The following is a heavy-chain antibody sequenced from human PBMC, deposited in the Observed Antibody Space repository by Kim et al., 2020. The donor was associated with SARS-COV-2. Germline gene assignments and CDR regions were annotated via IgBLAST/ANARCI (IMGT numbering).Heavy chain of an antibody. CDR1: GGTFSSYV. D-gene: IGHD1-26*01. Sequence: SVKVSCKASGGTFSSYVISWVRQAPGQGLEWMGGILPIFGTVNYAQKFQGRVTIIVDESTRTAYMELSRLRSADMAVYFCAREEMGLVYWGQGSLV. J-gene: IGHJ4*02. V-gene: IGHV1-69*13. CDR3: AREEMGLVY. CDR2: ILPIFGTV.